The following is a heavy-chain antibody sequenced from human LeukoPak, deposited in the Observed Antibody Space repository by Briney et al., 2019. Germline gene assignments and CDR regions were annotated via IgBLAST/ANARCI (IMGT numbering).Heavy chain of an antibody. CDR2: INPNSGGT. Sequence: GASVKVSCKASGYTFTGYYMRWVRQAPGQGLEWMGWINPNSGGTNYAQKFQGRVTMTRDTSISTAYMELSRLRSDDTAVYYCARVNLAAAGEFDYWGQGTLVTVSS. V-gene: IGHV1-2*02. J-gene: IGHJ4*02. CDR1: GYTFTGYY. CDR3: ARVNLAAAGEFDY. D-gene: IGHD6-13*01.